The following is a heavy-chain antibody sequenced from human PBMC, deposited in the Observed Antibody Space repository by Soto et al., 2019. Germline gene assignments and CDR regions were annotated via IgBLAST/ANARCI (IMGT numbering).Heavy chain of an antibody. D-gene: IGHD5-12*01. V-gene: IGHV4-31*03. Sequence: SETLSLTCTISGGSISSCGYYWSWIRQHPGKGLEWIGYIYYSGSTYYNPSLKSRVTISVDTSKNQFSLKLRSVTAADTAVYYCVRHAQWIIRAYWGQGSLVTVSS. CDR3: VRHAQWIIRAY. CDR1: GGSISSCGYY. CDR2: IYYSGST. J-gene: IGHJ4*02.